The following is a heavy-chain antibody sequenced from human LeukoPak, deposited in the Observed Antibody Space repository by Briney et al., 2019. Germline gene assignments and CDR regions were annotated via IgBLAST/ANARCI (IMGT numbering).Heavy chain of an antibody. CDR1: GGSISSYY. Sequence: SETLSLTCTVSGGSISSYYWSWIRQPPGKGLEWIGYIYYSGSTNYNPSLKSRVTISVDTSKNQFSLKLSSVTAADTAVYYCARGPRRWLQLNGWAGYFDYWGQGTLVTVSS. CDR3: ARGPRRWLQLNGWAGYFDY. V-gene: IGHV4-59*01. J-gene: IGHJ4*02. CDR2: IYYSGST. D-gene: IGHD5-24*01.